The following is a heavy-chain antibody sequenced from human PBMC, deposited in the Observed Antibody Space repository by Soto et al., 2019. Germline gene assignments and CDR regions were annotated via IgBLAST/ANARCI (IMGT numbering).Heavy chain of an antibody. D-gene: IGHD5-18*01. V-gene: IGHV4-30-2*01. Sequence: VSLTCAFSGVSISSGGYSWTWIRQPPGKGLEYIGYIYHTGSAYYHPSLKTRATISVDRSKNQFSLKLSSLTAADTAVYYCARGVGTTMAHYFDYWGQRNLVSVCS. CDR3: ARGVGTTMAHYFDY. J-gene: IGHJ4*02. CDR2: IYHTGSA. CDR1: GVSISSGGYS.